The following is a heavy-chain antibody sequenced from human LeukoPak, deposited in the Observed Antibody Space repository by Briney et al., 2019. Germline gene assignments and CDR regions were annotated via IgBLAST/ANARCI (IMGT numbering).Heavy chain of an antibody. CDR3: ARDSTIFGEVIITGDXNGMDV. CDR2: INTNTGNP. CDR1: GYTFSTYA. J-gene: IGHJ6*02. V-gene: IGHV7-4-1*02. Sequence: ASVKVSCKASGYTFSTYAMNWVRQAPGQGLEWMGWINTNTGNPTYAQGFTGRFVFSLDTSVSTAYLQISSLKAEDTAVYYCARDSTIFGEVIITGDXNGMDVXGQGTTVTVS. D-gene: IGHD3-3*01.